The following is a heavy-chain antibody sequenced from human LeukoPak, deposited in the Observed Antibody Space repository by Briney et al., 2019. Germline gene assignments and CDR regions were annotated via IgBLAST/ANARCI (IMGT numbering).Heavy chain of an antibody. CDR2: ISNSGDST. Sequence: GGSLRPSCAASGFTFSTYAMSWVRQAPGEGLQWVSGISNSGDSTYYLDSVKGRFTISRDNSKNTLHLQMSSLRAEDTALYYCVKDRCDRATCPEVWGQGTLVTVSS. J-gene: IGHJ4*02. D-gene: IGHD1-14*01. CDR1: GFTFSTYA. V-gene: IGHV3-23*01. CDR3: VKDRCDRATCPEV.